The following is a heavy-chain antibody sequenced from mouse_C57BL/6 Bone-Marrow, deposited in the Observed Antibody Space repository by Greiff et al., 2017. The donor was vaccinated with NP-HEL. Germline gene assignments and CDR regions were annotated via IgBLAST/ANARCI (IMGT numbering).Heavy chain of an antibody. CDR1: GFNITDDY. J-gene: IGHJ2*01. V-gene: IGHV14-4*01. Sequence: EVQLQQSGAELVRPGASVKLSCTASGFNITDDYMHWVKQRPEQGLEWIGWIDPENGDTEYAAKFQGKATITADTSSNTSYLQLSSLTSEDTAVYYCTPAYYFDYWGQGTTLTVSS. CDR3: TPAYYFDY. CDR2: IDPENGDT.